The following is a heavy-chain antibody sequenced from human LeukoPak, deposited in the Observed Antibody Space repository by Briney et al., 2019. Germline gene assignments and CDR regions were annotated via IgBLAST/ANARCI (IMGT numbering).Heavy chain of an antibody. CDR1: GFPFSAYD. CDR3: VRGALPGDNWYFDL. V-gene: IGHV3-13*01. J-gene: IGHJ2*01. Sequence: GGSLRLFCATSGFPFSAYDMHWVRQAPGKGLERVSAFGSAGDTYYPGAVKGRLTISRDHAKNSLFLQMNSLRAGHPAVNFWVRGALPGDNWYFDLWGRGTLVTVSS. CDR2: FGSAGDT.